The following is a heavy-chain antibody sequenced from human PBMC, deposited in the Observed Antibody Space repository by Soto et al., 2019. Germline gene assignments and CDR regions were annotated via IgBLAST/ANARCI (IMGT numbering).Heavy chain of an antibody. CDR3: ARGDILTGYFVDY. J-gene: IGHJ4*02. D-gene: IGHD3-9*01. CDR2: IYYSGST. Sequence: QVQLQESGPGLVKPSQTLSLTCTVSGGSISSGGYYWSWIRQHPGKGLEWIGYIYYSGSTYYNPSLTSRVTISVDTSKNQFSLKLSSVTAADTAVYYCARGDILTGYFVDYWGQGTLVTVSS. V-gene: IGHV4-31*03. CDR1: GGSISSGGYY.